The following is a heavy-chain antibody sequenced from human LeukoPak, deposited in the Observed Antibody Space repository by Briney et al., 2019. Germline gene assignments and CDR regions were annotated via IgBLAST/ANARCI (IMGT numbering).Heavy chain of an antibody. Sequence: SLKLSCKASGATFTNYVISWVRQAPGQGLEWMGGIILPFVTANHAQKFPGRVTITTDEFTSTAYMELSSLRSEDTAVSYCGRGFDGYYHYYMDVSGKGTTVTVSS. V-gene: IGHV1-69*05. CDR3: GRGFDGYYHYYMDV. CDR2: IILPFVTA. CDR1: GATFTNYV. J-gene: IGHJ6*03. D-gene: IGHD5-24*01.